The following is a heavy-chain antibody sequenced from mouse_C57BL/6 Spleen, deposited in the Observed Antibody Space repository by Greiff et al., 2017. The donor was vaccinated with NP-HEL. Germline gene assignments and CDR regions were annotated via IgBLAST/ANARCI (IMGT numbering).Heavy chain of an antibody. CDR1: GFTFSSYG. CDR2: ISSGSSYT. D-gene: IGHD1-1*01. Sequence: EVQLVESGGDLVKPGGSLKLSCAASGFTFSSYGMTWVRQTPDKRLEWVATISSGSSYTYYPDSVKGRVTISRDNAKNTLYLQMWSLKSEDTAMYYCARQGGYYGSSYGYFGVWGTGTTVTVSS. CDR3: ARQGGYYGSSYGYFGV. J-gene: IGHJ1*03. V-gene: IGHV5-6*01.